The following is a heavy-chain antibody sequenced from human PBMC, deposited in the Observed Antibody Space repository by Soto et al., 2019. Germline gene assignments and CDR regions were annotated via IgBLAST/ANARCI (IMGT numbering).Heavy chain of an antibody. CDR2: IYYSGST. J-gene: IGHJ4*02. CDR1: GGSISSGGYY. Sequence: SETLSLTCTVSGGSISSGGYYWSWIRQHPGKGLEWIGYIYYSGSTYYNPSLKSRVTISVDTSKNQFSLKLSSVTAADTAVYYCARDRAVAGTPGYLDYWVQGTPVTVSS. D-gene: IGHD6-19*01. V-gene: IGHV4-31*03. CDR3: ARDRAVAGTPGYLDY.